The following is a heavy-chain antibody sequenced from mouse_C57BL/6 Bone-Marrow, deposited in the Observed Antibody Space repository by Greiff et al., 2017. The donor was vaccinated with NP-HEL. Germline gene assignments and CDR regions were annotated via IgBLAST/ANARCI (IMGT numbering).Heavy chain of an antibody. Sequence: EVMLVESGEGLVKPGGSLKLSCAASGFTFSSYAMSWVRQTPEQRLEWVAYISSGGDYIYYADTVKGRFTFSRDNARNTLYLQMSSLKSEDTAMYYCTRTVVATVDYWGQGTTLTVSS. CDR3: TRTVVATVDY. J-gene: IGHJ2*01. D-gene: IGHD1-1*01. CDR1: GFTFSSYA. V-gene: IGHV5-9-1*02. CDR2: ISSGGDYI.